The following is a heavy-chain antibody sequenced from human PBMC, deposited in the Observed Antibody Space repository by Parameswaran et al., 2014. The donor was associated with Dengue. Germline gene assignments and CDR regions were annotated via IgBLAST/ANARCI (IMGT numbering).Heavy chain of an antibody. J-gene: IGHJ6*02. Sequence: VRQAPGQGLEWMGIINPSGGSTSYAQKFQGRVTMTRDTSTSTVYMELSSLRSEDTAVYYCARGTAMVTAYYYYGMDVWGQGTTVTVSS. V-gene: IGHV1-46*01. D-gene: IGHD5-18*01. CDR2: INPSGGST. CDR3: ARGTAMVTAYYYYGMDV.